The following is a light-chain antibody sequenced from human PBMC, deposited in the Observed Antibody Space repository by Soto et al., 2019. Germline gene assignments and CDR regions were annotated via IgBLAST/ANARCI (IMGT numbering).Light chain of an antibody. CDR2: DAS. J-gene: IGKJ1*01. Sequence: EIVMTQSPATLSLSPGERPTLSCRASQSVSSYLDWYQQKPGQAPRLLIYDASNRATGIPARFSGSGSGTDFTLTISSLEPEDFAVYYCQQRSNWPRTFGQGTKVDIK. CDR3: QQRSNWPRT. V-gene: IGKV3-11*01. CDR1: QSVSSY.